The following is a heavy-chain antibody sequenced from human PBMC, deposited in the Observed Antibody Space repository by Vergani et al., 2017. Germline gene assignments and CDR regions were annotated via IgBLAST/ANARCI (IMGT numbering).Heavy chain of an antibody. Sequence: QVQLQESGPGLVKPSETLSLICTVSGGSISSYYWSWIRQPPGKGLEWIGYIYYSGSTNYNPSLKSRVTLSVDTSKIQFSLKLSSVSDADTAVYYCARWSNGDSHYYSYGLDVWGQGTTVTVSS. CDR1: GGSISSYY. D-gene: IGHD4-17*01. J-gene: IGHJ6*02. V-gene: IGHV4-59*01. CDR3: ARWSNGDSHYYSYGLDV. CDR2: IYYSGST.